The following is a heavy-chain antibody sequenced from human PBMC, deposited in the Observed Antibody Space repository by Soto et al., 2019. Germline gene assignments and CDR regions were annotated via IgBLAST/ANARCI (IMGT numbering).Heavy chain of an antibody. V-gene: IGHV4-39*01. D-gene: IGHD5-18*01. Sequence: QLQLQESGPGLVKPSETLSLTCTVSGGSISSSSYYWGWIRQTPGKGLEWIGSIYYSGSTYYNPSLKSRVTISVDTSKNQFSLKLSSVTAADTAVYYCACIFSGGYGYGFYYYGMDVWGQGTTVTVSS. J-gene: IGHJ6*02. CDR1: GGSISSSSYY. CDR2: IYYSGST. CDR3: ACIFSGGYGYGFYYYGMDV.